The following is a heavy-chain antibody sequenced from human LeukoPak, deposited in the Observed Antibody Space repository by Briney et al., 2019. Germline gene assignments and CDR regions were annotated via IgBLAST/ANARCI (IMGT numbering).Heavy chain of an antibody. CDR1: GGSISSYY. Sequence: SETLSLTCTVSGGSISSYYWSWIRQPPGKGLEWIGYIYYSGTTNYNPSLKSRVTISVVTSKNQFSLKLSSVTAADTAVYYCARDSRPAHYYDSSGQDWYFDLWGRGTLVTVSS. CDR2: IYYSGTT. J-gene: IGHJ2*01. D-gene: IGHD3-22*01. CDR3: ARDSRPAHYYDSSGQDWYFDL. V-gene: IGHV4-59*01.